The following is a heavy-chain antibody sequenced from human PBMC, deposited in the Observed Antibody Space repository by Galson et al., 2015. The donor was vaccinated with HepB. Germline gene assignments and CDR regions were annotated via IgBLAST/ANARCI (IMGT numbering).Heavy chain of an antibody. J-gene: IGHJ4*02. V-gene: IGHV3-64D*06. CDR3: VKDGEMATISSTWYFDY. CDR1: GFTFSSYA. Sequence: SLRLSCAASGFTFSSYAMHWVRQAPGKGLEYVSAISSNGGSTYYADSVKGRFTISRDNSKNTLYLQMSSLRAEDTAVYYCVKDGEMATISSTWYFDYWGQGTLVTVSS. CDR2: ISSNGGST. D-gene: IGHD5-24*01.